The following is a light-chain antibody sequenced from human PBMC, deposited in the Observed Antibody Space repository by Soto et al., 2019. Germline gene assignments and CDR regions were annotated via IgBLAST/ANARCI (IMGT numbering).Light chain of an antibody. V-gene: IGKV1-5*03. CDR3: QHYNSYSEFS. Sequence: DIQMTQSPSTLSGSVGDRVTITCRASQTISSWSAWYQQKPGKAPKLLIYKASTLKSGVPSRFSGSGSGTEFTLTISSLQPDDFATYYCQHYNSYSEFSFGPGTKVDIK. CDR2: KAS. J-gene: IGKJ3*01. CDR1: QTISSW.